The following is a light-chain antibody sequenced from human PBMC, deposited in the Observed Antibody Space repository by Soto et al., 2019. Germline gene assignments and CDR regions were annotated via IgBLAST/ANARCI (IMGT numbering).Light chain of an antibody. V-gene: IGLV1-44*01. CDR1: SSNIGSNT. CDR3: AAWDDSLYVYV. Sequence: QSVLTQPPSVSGTPGQRVIISCSGRSSNIGSNTVDWYRQLPGTAPRLLIYHNNERPSGVPDRYSGSESGTSASLAISGLQFEDEADFYCAAWDDSLYVYVFGTGTKLTVL. J-gene: IGLJ1*01. CDR2: HNN.